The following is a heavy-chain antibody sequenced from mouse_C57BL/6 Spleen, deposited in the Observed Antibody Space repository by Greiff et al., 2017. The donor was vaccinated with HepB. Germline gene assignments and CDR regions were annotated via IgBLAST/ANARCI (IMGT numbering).Heavy chain of an antibody. J-gene: IGHJ3*01. CDR3: ASPYGYDEGGFAY. D-gene: IGHD2-2*01. CDR1: GYSITSGYY. V-gene: IGHV3-6*01. CDR2: ISYDGSN. Sequence: EVKLVDSGPGLVKPSQSLSLTCSVTGYSITSGYYWNWIRQFPGNKLEWMGYISYDGSNNYNPSLKNRISITRDTSKNQFFLKLNSVTTEDTATYYCASPYGYDEGGFAYWGQGTLVTVSA.